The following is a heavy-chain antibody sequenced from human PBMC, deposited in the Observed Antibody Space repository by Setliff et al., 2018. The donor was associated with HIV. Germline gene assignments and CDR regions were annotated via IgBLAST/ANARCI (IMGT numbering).Heavy chain of an antibody. J-gene: IGHJ5*02. CDR3: ARRIDNSGTFPDKNWFDT. CDR2: IFSSGST. CDR1: GGSISSYC. Sequence: PSETLSLTCTVSGGSISSYCWNWILQSPGRGLEWIGFIFSSGSTKYNPSLQSRVTMSIDTSKNQFSLKLTSVTAADTAVYYCARRIDNSGTFPDKNWFDTWGQGSLVTVSS. V-gene: IGHV4-4*09. D-gene: IGHD3-10*01.